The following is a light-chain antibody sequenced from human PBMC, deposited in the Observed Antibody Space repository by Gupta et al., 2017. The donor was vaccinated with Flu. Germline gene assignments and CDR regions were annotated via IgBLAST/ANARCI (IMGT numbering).Light chain of an antibody. CDR2: GAS. CDR3: QQYAGSPPWT. Sequence: SLSPGEGATLSCRASQSVSSNYLAWYQQTPGQAPRLLIYGASRRATGIPDRFTGSGSGTDFSLTISRLEPEDFAVHYCQQYAGSPPWTFGQGTKVEIK. V-gene: IGKV3-20*01. CDR1: QSVSSNY. J-gene: IGKJ1*01.